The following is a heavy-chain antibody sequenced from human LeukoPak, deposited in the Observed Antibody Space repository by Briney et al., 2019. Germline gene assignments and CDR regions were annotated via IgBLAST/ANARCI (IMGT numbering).Heavy chain of an antibody. CDR1: GFTFSSYS. CDR3: ARAILYGDYEFR. J-gene: IGHJ4*02. CDR2: ISSSSSYI. V-gene: IGHV3-21*01. D-gene: IGHD4-17*01. Sequence: NTGGSLRLSCAASGFTFSSYSMNWVRQAPGKGLEWVSSISSSSSYIYYADSVKGRFTISRDNAKNSLYLQMNSLRAEDTAVYYCARAILYGDYEFRWGQGTLVTVSS.